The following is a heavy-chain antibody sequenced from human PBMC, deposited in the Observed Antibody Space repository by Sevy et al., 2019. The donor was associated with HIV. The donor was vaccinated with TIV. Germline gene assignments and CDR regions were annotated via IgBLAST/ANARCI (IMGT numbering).Heavy chain of an antibody. V-gene: IGHV4-59*01. Sequence: SETLSLTCTVSGGSISSYYWSWIRQPPGKGLEWIGYIYYSGSTNYNPSLKSRVTISVDTSKSQFSLKLSSVTAADTAVYYCARIPTTYYYDSSGYYPPQGWFDPWGQGTLVTVSS. CDR3: ARIPTTYYYDSSGYYPPQGWFDP. D-gene: IGHD3-22*01. CDR2: IYYSGST. CDR1: GGSISSYY. J-gene: IGHJ5*02.